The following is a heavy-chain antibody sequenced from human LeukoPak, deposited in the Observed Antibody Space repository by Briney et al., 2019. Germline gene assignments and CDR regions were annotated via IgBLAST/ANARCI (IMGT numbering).Heavy chain of an antibody. CDR1: GFTFSSYS. D-gene: IGHD3-3*01. V-gene: IGHV3-21*01. Sequence: GGSLRLSCAASGFTFSSYSMNWVRQAPGKGLEWVSSISSSSSYIHYADSVKGRFTISRDNAKNSLYLQMNSLRAEDTAVYYCAGYDFWSGYFDYWGQGTLVTVSS. CDR2: ISSSSSYI. J-gene: IGHJ4*02. CDR3: AGYDFWSGYFDY.